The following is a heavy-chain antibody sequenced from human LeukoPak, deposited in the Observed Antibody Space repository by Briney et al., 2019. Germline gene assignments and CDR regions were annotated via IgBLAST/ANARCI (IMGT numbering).Heavy chain of an antibody. J-gene: IGHJ4*02. Sequence: GGSLRLSCAASGFTFSSYAMSWVRQAPGKGLEWVSAISGSGGSTYYADSVKGRFTISRDNAKNSLYLQMNSLRAGDTAVYYCARDVSGYGPFDYWGQGTLVTVSS. V-gene: IGHV3-23*01. D-gene: IGHD5-12*01. CDR3: ARDVSGYGPFDY. CDR2: ISGSGGST. CDR1: GFTFSSYA.